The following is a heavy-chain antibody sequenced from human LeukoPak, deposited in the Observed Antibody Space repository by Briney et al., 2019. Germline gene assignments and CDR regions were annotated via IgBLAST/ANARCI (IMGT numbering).Heavy chain of an antibody. J-gene: IGHJ4*02. D-gene: IGHD5-24*01. CDR3: AKDRDGYNDY. CDR1: GFIFDDYA. V-gene: IGHV3-43D*03. CDR2: ISWDGINT. Sequence: PGRSLRLSCAASGFIFDDYAMYWVRQAPGKGLEWVSFISWDGINTYYADSVKGRFTVSRDNNRNSLFLQMNSLRVEDTALYYCAKDRDGYNDYWGQGTLVTVSS.